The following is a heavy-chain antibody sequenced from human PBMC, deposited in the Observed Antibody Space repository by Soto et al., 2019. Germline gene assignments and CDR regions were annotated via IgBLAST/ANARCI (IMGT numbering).Heavy chain of an antibody. CDR3: ARGIAAAGLSD. CDR1: GFTFSSYS. CDR2: ISSSSSYI. J-gene: IGHJ4*02. D-gene: IGHD6-13*01. V-gene: IGHV3-21*01. Sequence: GGSLRLSCAASGFTFSSYSMNWVRQAPGKGLEWVSSISSSSSYIYYADSVKGRFTISRDNAKNSLYLQMNSLRAEDTAVYYCARGIAAAGLSDWGQGTLVTVSS.